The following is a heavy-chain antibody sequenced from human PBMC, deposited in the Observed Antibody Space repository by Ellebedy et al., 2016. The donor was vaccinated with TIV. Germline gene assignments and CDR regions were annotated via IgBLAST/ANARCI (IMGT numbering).Heavy chain of an antibody. J-gene: IGHJ5*02. CDR1: GGSLRGYY. D-gene: IGHD1-1*01. Sequence: MPSETLSLTCAVSGGSLRGYYWSWIRQPPGKGLEWIGAINPSGVINYDPSLKSRVTISADTSKNKVSLRLSSVSAADPAIYFCSKGLGGLQLWFDPWGQGTLVTVSS. CDR3: SKGLGGLQLWFDP. V-gene: IGHV4-34*01. CDR2: INPSGVI.